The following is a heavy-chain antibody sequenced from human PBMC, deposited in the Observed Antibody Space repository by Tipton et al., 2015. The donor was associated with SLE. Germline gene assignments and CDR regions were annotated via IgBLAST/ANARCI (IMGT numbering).Heavy chain of an antibody. CDR1: GFTFSSYS. J-gene: IGHJ4*02. CDR2: ISSSSSTI. D-gene: IGHD6-13*01. V-gene: IGHV3-48*01. CDR3: ARDGSSSWEYYFDY. Sequence: SLRLSCAASGFTFSSYSMNWVRQAPGKGLEWVSYISSSSSTIYYADSVKGRFTISRDNAKNSLYLQMNSLRAEDTAVYYCARDGSSSWEYYFDYWGQGTLVTVSS.